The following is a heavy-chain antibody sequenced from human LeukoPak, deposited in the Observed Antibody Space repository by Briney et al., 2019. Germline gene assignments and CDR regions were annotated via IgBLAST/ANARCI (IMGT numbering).Heavy chain of an antibody. CDR3: ARDKMRGLAAAVGWFVP. J-gene: IGHJ5*02. Sequence: ASVKVSCKASGYTFTGYYMHWVRQAPGQGLEWMGWINPNSGGTNYAQKFQGRVTMTRDTSISTAYMELSRLRSDDTAVYYCARDKMRGLAAAVGWFVPWGQGTLVTVSS. D-gene: IGHD6-13*01. CDR2: INPNSGGT. CDR1: GYTFTGYY. V-gene: IGHV1-2*02.